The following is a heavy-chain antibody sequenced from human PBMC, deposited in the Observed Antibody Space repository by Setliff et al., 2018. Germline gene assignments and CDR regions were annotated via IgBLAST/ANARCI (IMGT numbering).Heavy chain of an antibody. J-gene: IGHJ3*02. CDR1: GYTFTSYY. CDR2: INXXGGSX. D-gene: IGHD1-26*01. Sequence: GASVKVSCKASGYTFTSYYMHWVRQAPGQGLEWMGIINXXGGSXXYAQKFQGRVTMTRDTSTSTVYMELSSLRSEDTAVYYCARRMWELRSDAFDIWGQGTMVT. V-gene: IGHV1-46*01. CDR3: ARRMWELRSDAFDI.